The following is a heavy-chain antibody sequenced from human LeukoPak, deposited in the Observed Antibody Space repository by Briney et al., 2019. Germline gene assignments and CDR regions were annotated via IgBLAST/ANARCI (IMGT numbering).Heavy chain of an antibody. Sequence: GGSLRLSCAASGFTFSSDAMSWVRQAPGKGLEWVSAISGSGGSTYYADSVKGRFTISRDNSKNTLYLQMNSLRAEDTAVYYCAKDSWDIVVVPDVMVDYWGQGTLVTVSS. D-gene: IGHD2-2*01. CDR2: ISGSGGST. CDR3: AKDSWDIVVVPDVMVDY. J-gene: IGHJ4*02. CDR1: GFTFSSDA. V-gene: IGHV3-23*01.